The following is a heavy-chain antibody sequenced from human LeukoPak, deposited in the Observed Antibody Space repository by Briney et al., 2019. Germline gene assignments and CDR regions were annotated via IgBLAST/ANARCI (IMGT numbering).Heavy chain of an antibody. D-gene: IGHD4-17*01. CDR1: GGTFSSYA. Sequence: ASVKVSCKASGGTFSSYAISWVRQAPGQGLEWMGGIIPIFGTANYAQKFQGRVTITTDESTSTVYMELSSLRSEDTAVYYCARDRDYGDYYYYYMDVWGKGTTVTVSS. CDR2: IIPIFGTA. V-gene: IGHV1-69*05. CDR3: ARDRDYGDYYYYYMDV. J-gene: IGHJ6*03.